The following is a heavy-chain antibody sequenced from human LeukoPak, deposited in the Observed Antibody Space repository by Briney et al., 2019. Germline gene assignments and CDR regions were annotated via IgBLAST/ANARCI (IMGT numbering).Heavy chain of an antibody. J-gene: IGHJ4*02. Sequence: PGGSLRLSCAASGFTFSSYSMNWVRQAPGKGLEWVSYISSSSSTIYYADSVKGRFTISRDNAKNSLYLQMNSLRAEDTAVYYCARSPAGQLRNWGQGTLVTVSS. D-gene: IGHD5-18*01. CDR3: ARSPAGQLRN. V-gene: IGHV3-48*04. CDR2: ISSSSSTI. CDR1: GFTFSSYS.